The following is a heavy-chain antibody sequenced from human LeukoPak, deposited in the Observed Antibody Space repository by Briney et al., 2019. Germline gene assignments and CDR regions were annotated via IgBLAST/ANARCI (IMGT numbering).Heavy chain of an antibody. CDR3: ARRGTQASIGCTSTSCYEDWFDP. D-gene: IGHD2-2*01. CDR1: GGSFSGYY. Sequence: SETLSLTCAVYGGSFSGYYWSWIRQPPGKGLEWIGEINHSGSTNYNPSLKSRVTISVDASKNQFSLKLSSVTAADTAVYYCARRGTQASIGCTSTSCYEDWFDPWGQGTLVTVSS. V-gene: IGHV4-34*01. CDR2: INHSGST. J-gene: IGHJ5*02.